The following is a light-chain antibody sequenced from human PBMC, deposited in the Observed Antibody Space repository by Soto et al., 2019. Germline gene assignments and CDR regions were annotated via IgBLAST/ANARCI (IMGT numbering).Light chain of an antibody. CDR3: SSYAGTNAYVV. J-gene: IGLJ2*01. Sequence: QSVLTQPPSASGSPGQPVTISCTGTTSDIGGYKYVSWYQQHPGKAPKLIIYEVSKRPSGVPDRFSGSRSGNTASLTVSGLQAEDEADYYCSSYAGTNAYVVFGGGTKLTVL. CDR2: EVS. V-gene: IGLV2-8*01. CDR1: TSDIGGYKY.